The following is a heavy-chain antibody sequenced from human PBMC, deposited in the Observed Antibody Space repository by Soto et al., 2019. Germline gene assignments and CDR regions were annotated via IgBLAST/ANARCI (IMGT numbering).Heavy chain of an antibody. Sequence: EVQLVESGGGLVQPGESLRLSCAASGFTVSSNYMSWVRQAPGKGLEWVSIIYSGGSTYYAYFVQGRFTISRDKSNNTLYHQRNSLRAEDTAVYYCTTDSIVGAAKTCDYWGHRTLVTVSA. CDR2: IYSGGST. CDR1: GFTVSSNY. J-gene: IGHJ4*01. D-gene: IGHD1-26*01. V-gene: IGHV3-66*01. CDR3: TTDSIVGAAKTCDY.